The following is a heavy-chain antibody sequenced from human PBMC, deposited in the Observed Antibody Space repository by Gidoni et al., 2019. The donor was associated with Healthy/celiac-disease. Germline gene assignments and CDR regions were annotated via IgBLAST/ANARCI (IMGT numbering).Heavy chain of an antibody. V-gene: IGHV3-23*01. Sequence: EVQLLESGGGLVQPGGSLRLSCAASGFPFSSYAMSWVRQAPGKGLEWVSAISGSGGSTYYADSVKGRFTISRDNSKNTLYLQMNSLRAEDTAVYYCAKESGYSYGPQNYFDYWGQGTLVTVSS. J-gene: IGHJ4*02. CDR2: ISGSGGST. CDR1: GFPFSSYA. D-gene: IGHD5-18*01. CDR3: AKESGYSYGPQNYFDY.